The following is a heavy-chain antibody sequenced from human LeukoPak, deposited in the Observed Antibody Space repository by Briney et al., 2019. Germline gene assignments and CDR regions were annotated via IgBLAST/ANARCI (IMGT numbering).Heavy chain of an antibody. V-gene: IGHV4-38-2*01. CDR3: ASSGHRELLDYFDY. Sequence: SETLSLTCAVSGYSISSGYYWGWIRQPPGKGLEWIGSIYHSGSTYYNPSLKSRVTISVDTSKNQFSLKLSSVTAADTAVYYCASSGHRELLDYFDYWGQGTLVTVSS. CDR2: IYHSGST. J-gene: IGHJ4*02. CDR1: GYSISSGYY. D-gene: IGHD1-26*01.